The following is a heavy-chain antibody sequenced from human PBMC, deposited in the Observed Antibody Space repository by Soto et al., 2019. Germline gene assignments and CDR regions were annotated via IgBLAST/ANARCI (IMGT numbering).Heavy chain of an antibody. CDR1: GGSFSGYY. D-gene: IGHD3-22*01. V-gene: IGHV4-34*01. Sequence: QVQLQQWGAGLLKPSETLSLTCAVYGGSFSGYYWSWIRQPPGKGLEWIGEINHSGSTNYNPSLKSRVTISVDTSKNQFSLKLSSVTAADTAVYYCARGVTMIVVFSHSVWFDPWGQVTLVTVS. CDR2: INHSGST. J-gene: IGHJ5*02. CDR3: ARGVTMIVVFSHSVWFDP.